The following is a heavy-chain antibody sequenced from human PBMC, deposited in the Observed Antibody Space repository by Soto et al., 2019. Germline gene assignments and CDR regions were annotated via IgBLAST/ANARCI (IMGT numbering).Heavy chain of an antibody. Sequence: PGGSLRLSCAASGFTFSSYGMHWVRQAPGKGLEWVAVISYDGSNKYYADSVKGRFTISRDNSKNTLYLQMNSLRAEDTAVYYCAKDRSLVRGLMPYWGQGTLVTVSS. D-gene: IGHD3-10*01. CDR1: GFTFSSYG. CDR2: ISYDGSNK. V-gene: IGHV3-30*18. CDR3: AKDRSLVRGLMPY. J-gene: IGHJ4*02.